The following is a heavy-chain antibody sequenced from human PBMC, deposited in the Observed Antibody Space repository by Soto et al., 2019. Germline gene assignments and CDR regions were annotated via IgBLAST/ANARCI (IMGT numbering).Heavy chain of an antibody. D-gene: IGHD3-22*01. CDR3: ARGTIVVVPPNFDY. V-gene: IGHV1-18*04. J-gene: IGHJ4*02. Sequence: GASVKVSCKASGYTFTSYGISWVRQAPGQGLEGMGWISAYNGNTNYAQKLQGRVTMTTDTSTSTAYIELRSLRSDDTAVYYCARGTIVVVPPNFDYWGQGTMVTVSS. CDR2: ISAYNGNT. CDR1: GYTFTSYG.